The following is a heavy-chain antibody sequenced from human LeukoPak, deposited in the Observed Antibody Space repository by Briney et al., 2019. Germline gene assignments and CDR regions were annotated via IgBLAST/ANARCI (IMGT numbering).Heavy chain of an antibody. CDR3: ARVSDHYFDY. CDR2: IYPGDSDT. V-gene: IGHV5-51*01. CDR1: GYSFTSYW. D-gene: IGHD1-14*01. Sequence: GESLKISCKASGYSFTSYWIGWVRQMPGKGLEWMGIIYPGDSDTRYIPSFQGQVTISADKSISSAYLRWSSLKASDIAMYYCARVSDHYFDYWGQGTLATVSS. J-gene: IGHJ4*02.